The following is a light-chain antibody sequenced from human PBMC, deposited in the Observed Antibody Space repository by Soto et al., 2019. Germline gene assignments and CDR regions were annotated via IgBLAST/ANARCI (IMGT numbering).Light chain of an antibody. Sequence: DIQTTQSPSSLSASVGDRLTTTCLASQSISSYLNWYQQKPGKAPKLLIYAASSLQSGVPSRFSGSGSGTDFTLTISSLQPEDFATYFCQQANSFPITFGQGTRLEIK. V-gene: IGKV1-39*01. CDR3: QQANSFPIT. CDR1: QSISSY. CDR2: AAS. J-gene: IGKJ5*01.